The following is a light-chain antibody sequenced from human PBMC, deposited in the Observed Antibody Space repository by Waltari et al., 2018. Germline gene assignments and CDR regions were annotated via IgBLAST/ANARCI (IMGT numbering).Light chain of an antibody. CDR3: QNHERLPAT. V-gene: IGKV3-11*01. Sequence: SPGERATLSCRASQSISKYLVWYQQRPGHAPRLLIYAASTRATGIPDRFSGSGFGTDFTLTISRLEPEDFAMYYCQNHERLPATFGQGTKVEIK. CDR2: AAS. CDR1: QSISKY. J-gene: IGKJ1*01.